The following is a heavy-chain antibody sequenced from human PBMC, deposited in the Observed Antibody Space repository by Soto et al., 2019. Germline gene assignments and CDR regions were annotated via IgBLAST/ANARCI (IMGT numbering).Heavy chain of an antibody. CDR3: ARGGGVGVAGSAAFDM. Sequence: QLHLVQSGAVVKKPGASVTVSCSASGYPVTAYYMHWVRQAPGRGLEWMGGINPATGAAKNTQTFQGRVTQTRDTSPSTVFMELSGLTSEDTAVFYCARGGGVGVAGSAAFDMWGQGTVVTVSS. CDR2: INPATGAA. D-gene: IGHD3-3*01. CDR1: GYPVTAYY. V-gene: IGHV1-2*02. J-gene: IGHJ3*02.